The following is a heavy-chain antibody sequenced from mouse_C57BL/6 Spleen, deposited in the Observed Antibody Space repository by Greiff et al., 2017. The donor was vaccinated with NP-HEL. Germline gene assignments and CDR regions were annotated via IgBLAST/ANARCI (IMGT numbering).Heavy chain of an antibody. CDR3: ARYYDGFAY. J-gene: IGHJ3*01. CDR1: GFTFSSYA. V-gene: IGHV5-4*03. D-gene: IGHD2-4*01. Sequence: EVKLVESGGGLVKPGGSLKLSCAASGFTFSSYAMSWVRQTPEKRLEWVATISDGGSYTYYPDNVKGRFTISRDNAKNNLYLQMSHLKSEDTAMYYCARYYDGFAYWGQGTLVTVSA. CDR2: ISDGGSYT.